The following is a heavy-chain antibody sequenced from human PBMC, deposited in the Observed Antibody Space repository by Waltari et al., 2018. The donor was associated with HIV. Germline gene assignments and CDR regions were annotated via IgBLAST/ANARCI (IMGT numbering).Heavy chain of an antibody. CDR1: GFPISSNY. Sequence: EVQLVASGGGLIEPGGSLRVSCAGSGFPISSNYMSWVRQAPGKGLEWVSVIYSGGSRYYADSVKGRFIISRDNSKNTVSLHMNSLRAEDTAVYYCARDPRSSGYYGMDVWGQGIKVTVSS. D-gene: IGHD1-26*01. V-gene: IGHV3-53*01. CDR3: ARDPRSSGYYGMDV. J-gene: IGHJ6*02. CDR2: IYSGGSR.